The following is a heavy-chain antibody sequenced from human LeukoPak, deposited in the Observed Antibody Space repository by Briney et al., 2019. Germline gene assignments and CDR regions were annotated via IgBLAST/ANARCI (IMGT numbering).Heavy chain of an antibody. CDR1: GFTFSSYS. Sequence: GGSLRLSCAASGFTFSSYSMNWVRQALGKGLEWVSSISSSSSYIYYADSVKGRFTISRDNAKNSLYLQLNSLRAEDTAVYYCVREKIGKITDFDFWGQGTMVTVSS. D-gene: IGHD1-14*01. CDR3: VREKIGKITDFDF. J-gene: IGHJ3*01. CDR2: ISSSSSYI. V-gene: IGHV3-21*01.